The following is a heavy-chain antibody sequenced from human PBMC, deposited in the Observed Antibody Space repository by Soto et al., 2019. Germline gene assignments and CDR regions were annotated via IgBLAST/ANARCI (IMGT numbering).Heavy chain of an antibody. CDR3: ASRILVGCSSTTCYAPFDY. Sequence: GGSLRLSCVASGFTFSNYAMSWVRQAPGKGLEWVSTISGSNSDTHYSGSVKGRFTISRDNSKNTLYLHMSSLRAEDSAIYYCASRILVGCSSTTCYAPFDYWGQGTLVTVSS. V-gene: IGHV3-23*01. CDR2: ISGSNSDT. D-gene: IGHD2-2*01. CDR1: GFTFSNYA. J-gene: IGHJ4*02.